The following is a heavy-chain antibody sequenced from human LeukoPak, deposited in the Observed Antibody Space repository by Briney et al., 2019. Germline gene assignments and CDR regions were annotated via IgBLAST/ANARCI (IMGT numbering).Heavy chain of an antibody. CDR1: GFTFSSYA. J-gene: IGHJ4*02. CDR2: VRYDGSDI. Sequence: PGGSLRLSCAASGFTFSSYAMHWVRQAPGKGLQWVAFVRYDGSDIYYADSVKGRFTISRDNSKNTLWLQMNSLRPEDTAVYFCAKGLNVASPFDYWGQGTLVTVSS. V-gene: IGHV3-30*02. CDR3: AKGLNVASPFDY. D-gene: IGHD2-21*01.